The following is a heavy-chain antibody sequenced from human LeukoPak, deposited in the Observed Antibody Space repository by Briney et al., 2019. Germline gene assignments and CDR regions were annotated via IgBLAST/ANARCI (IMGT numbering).Heavy chain of an antibody. D-gene: IGHD6-25*01. CDR3: ARDKAVVNFDY. V-gene: IGHV3-48*04. J-gene: IGHJ4*02. Sequence: GGALRLSCAASGFTFSSNRMEWVRQAPGKGLEWVSYISSTSSIIYYADSVKGRFTSSRDNAKNSLHLQMDSLRVEDTAVYYCARDKAVVNFDYWGQGTLVTVSS. CDR1: GFTFSSNR. CDR2: ISSTSSII.